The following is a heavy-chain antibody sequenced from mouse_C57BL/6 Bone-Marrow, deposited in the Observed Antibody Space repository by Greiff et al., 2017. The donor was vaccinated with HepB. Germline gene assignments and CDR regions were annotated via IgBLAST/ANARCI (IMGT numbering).Heavy chain of an antibody. CDR2: ISSGGSYT. D-gene: IGHD2-4*01. CDR3: ARHDYDGFAY. Sequence: EVKLMESGGDLVKPGGSLKLSCAASGFTFSSYGMSWVRQTPDKRLEWVATISSGGSYTYYPDSVKGRFTISRDNAKNTLYLQMSSLKSEDTAMYYCARHDYDGFAYWCHGTLVTVSA. CDR1: GFTFSSYG. V-gene: IGHV5-6*01. J-gene: IGHJ3*01.